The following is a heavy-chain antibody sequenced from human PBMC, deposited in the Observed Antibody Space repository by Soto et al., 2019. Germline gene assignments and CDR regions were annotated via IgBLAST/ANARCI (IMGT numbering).Heavy chain of an antibody. Sequence: LSLTCTVSGGAISGYYWTWVRQPAGKGLEWIGRIYSSGGTKYNPSLKSRVDMSLDMSKNQFSLRLSSVTAADTAVYYCARGQRFSDSFDPWGQGTLVTVSS. D-gene: IGHD3-3*01. CDR2: IYSSGGT. CDR3: ARGQRFSDSFDP. J-gene: IGHJ5*02. V-gene: IGHV4-4*07. CDR1: GGAISGYY.